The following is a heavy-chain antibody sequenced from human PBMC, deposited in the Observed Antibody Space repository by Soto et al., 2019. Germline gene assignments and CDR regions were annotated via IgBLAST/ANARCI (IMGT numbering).Heavy chain of an antibody. CDR1: GFTFSSYS. CDR3: ARDGPPRGMDV. CDR2: ISSSSSYI. V-gene: IGHV3-21*01. Sequence: GGSLRLSCAASGFTFSSYSMNWVRQAPGKGLEWVSSISSSSSYIYYADSVKGRFTISRDNAKNSLYLQMNSLRAEDTAVYYCARDGPPRGMDVWGQGTTVTVSS. J-gene: IGHJ6*02.